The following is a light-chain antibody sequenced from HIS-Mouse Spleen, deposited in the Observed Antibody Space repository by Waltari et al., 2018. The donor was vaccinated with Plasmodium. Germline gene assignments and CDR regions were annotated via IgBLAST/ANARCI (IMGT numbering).Light chain of an antibody. J-gene: IGKJ1*01. CDR3: LQHNSYPWT. CDR1: QGISNY. V-gene: IGKV1-17*03. CDR2: AAS. Sequence: DIQMTQSPSAMSASVGDRVTITCRASQGISNYLAWFQQKPGKVPKRLSYAASSLQSVVPSRFSGSGAGTEFTLTISSLQHEDFATYYCLQHNSYPWTFGQGTKVEIK.